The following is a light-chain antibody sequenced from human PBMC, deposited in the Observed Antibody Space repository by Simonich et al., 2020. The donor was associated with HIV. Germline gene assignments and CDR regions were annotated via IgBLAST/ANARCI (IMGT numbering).Light chain of an antibody. Sequence: DIVIMQSPDSLAVSLGERATINCKPHQSVLYSSNNKNYLAWYQQKPGQPPKLLIYWASTRESGVPDRFSGSGSGTDFTLTISSLQAEDVAVYYCQQYYSTPRTFGQGSKVEIK. V-gene: IGKV4-1*01. CDR2: WAS. J-gene: IGKJ1*01. CDR1: QSVLYSSNNKNY. CDR3: QQYYSTPRT.